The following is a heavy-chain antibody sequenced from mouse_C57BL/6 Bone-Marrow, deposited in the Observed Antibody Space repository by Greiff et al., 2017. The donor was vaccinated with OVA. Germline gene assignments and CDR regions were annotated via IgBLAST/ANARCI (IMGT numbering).Heavy chain of an antibody. D-gene: IGHD1-1*01. CDR1: GYTFTSYW. Sequence: QVQLQQSGAELVKPGASVKLSCKASGYTFTSYWMQWVKQRPGQGLEWIGEIDPSDSYTNYNQKFKGKATLTVDTSSSTAYMQLSSLTSEDSAVYYCARERAYYYGSSLAYWGQGTLVTVSA. V-gene: IGHV1-50*01. CDR3: ARERAYYYGSSLAY. J-gene: IGHJ3*01. CDR2: IDPSDSYT.